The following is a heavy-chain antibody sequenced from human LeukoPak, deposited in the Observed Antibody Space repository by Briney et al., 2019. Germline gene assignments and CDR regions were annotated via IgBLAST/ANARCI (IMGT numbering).Heavy chain of an antibody. V-gene: IGHV3-7*01. CDR1: GFPLSSYW. Sequence: PGGSLRLSCAASGFPLSSYWMNWVRQAPGKGLEWVANIKQDGSEEYYVDSVRGRFTISRDNAKNSLYLQMNSLRAEDTALYYCARVRGGLVPTAMALDYWGQGTLVTVSS. CDR2: IKQDGSEE. J-gene: IGHJ4*02. CDR3: ARVRGGLVPTAMALDY. D-gene: IGHD2-2*01.